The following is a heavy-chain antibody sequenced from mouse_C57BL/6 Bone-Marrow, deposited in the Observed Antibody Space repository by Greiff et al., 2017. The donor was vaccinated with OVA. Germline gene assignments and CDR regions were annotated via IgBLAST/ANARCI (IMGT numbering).Heavy chain of an antibody. CDR3: ARRNAMDY. V-gene: IGHV5-6*01. CDR2: ISSGGGYT. CDR1: GFTFSSYG. J-gene: IGHJ4*01. Sequence: VQLQQSGGDLVKPGGSLKLSCAASGFTFSSYGMSWVRQTPDKRLEWVATISSGGGYTYYPDSVKGRSTISRDNAKNTLYLQMSSLKSEDTAMYYCARRNAMDYWGQGTSVTVSS.